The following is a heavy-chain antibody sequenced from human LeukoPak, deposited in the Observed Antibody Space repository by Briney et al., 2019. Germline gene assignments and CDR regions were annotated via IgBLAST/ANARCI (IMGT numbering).Heavy chain of an antibody. CDR2: IYYSGST. V-gene: IGHV4-39*07. CDR1: GGSLSSYY. CDR3: AREGSYYKNFDY. J-gene: IGHJ4*02. Sequence: PSETLSLTCTVSGGSLSSYYWGWIRQPPGKGLEWIGSIYYSGSTYYNPSLKSRVTISVDTSKNQFSLKLSSVTAADTAVYYCAREGSYYKNFDYWGQGTLVTVSS. D-gene: IGHD1-26*01.